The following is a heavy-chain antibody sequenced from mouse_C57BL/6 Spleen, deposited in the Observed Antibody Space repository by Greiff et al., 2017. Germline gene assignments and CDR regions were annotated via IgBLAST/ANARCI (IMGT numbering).Heavy chain of an antibody. CDR1: GYTFTSYW. J-gene: IGHJ4*01. V-gene: IGHV1-5*01. CDR2: IYPGNSDT. CDR3: TKEENDYDEGYYAMDY. D-gene: IGHD2-4*01. Sequence: EVQLQESGTVLARPGASVKMSCKTSGYTFTSYWMHWVKQRPGQGLEWIGAIYPGNSDTSYNQKFKGKAKLTAVTSASTAYMELSSLTNEDSAVYYCTKEENDYDEGYYAMDYWGQGTSVTVSS.